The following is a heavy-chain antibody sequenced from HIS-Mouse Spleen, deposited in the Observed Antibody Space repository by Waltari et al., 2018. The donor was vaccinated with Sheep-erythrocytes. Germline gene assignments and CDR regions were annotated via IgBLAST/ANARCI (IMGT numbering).Heavy chain of an antibody. Sequence: EVQLVESGGGLVKPGGSLRLSCAASGFTVRSYSMNWVRQAPGKGLEWVSSISSSSSYIYYADSVKGRFTISRDNAKNSLYLQMNSLRAEDTAVYYCARVAAVTTYYFDYWGQGTLVTVSS. CDR2: ISSSSSYI. J-gene: IGHJ4*02. CDR3: ARVAAVTTYYFDY. CDR1: GFTVRSYS. V-gene: IGHV3-21*01. D-gene: IGHD4-17*01.